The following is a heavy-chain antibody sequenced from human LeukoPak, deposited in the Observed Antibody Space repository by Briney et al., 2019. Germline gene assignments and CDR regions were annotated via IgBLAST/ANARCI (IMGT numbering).Heavy chain of an antibody. D-gene: IGHD3-22*01. Sequence: GGSLRLSCATSGFTFSSYSMNWVRQAPGKGLEWVSSISTGSSFIYYADSVKGRFTISRDIAKNSLYLQMNSLRAEDTAVYHCARTDYYDKSIDYWGQGTLVTVSS. V-gene: IGHV3-21*01. J-gene: IGHJ4*02. CDR3: ARTDYYDKSIDY. CDR1: GFTFSSYS. CDR2: ISTGSSFI.